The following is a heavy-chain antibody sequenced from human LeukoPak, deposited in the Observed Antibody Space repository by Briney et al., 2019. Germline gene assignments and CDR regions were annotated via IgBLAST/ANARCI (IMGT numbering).Heavy chain of an antibody. CDR3: AREGIAGYYFDY. V-gene: IGHV3-74*01. CDR2: IDSDGITT. CDR1: GLTLSNFW. D-gene: IGHD6-13*01. Sequence: GGSLRLSCAVSGLTLSNFWMHWVRHAPGKGLVWVSGIDSDGITTRYADSVKGRFTISRDNAKNTLYLQMNSLRDEDTAVYYCAREGIAGYYFDYWGQGTLITVSS. J-gene: IGHJ4*02.